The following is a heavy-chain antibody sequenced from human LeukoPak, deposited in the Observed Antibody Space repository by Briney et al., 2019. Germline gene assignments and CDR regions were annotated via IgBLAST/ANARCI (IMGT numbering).Heavy chain of an antibody. CDR3: ARDSTYFYDSGSSGPPYFNS. V-gene: IGHV3-30*10. Sequence: GGSLRLSCAASGFTFSNYAMHWVRQAPGEGPEWVAIISYDGSIRYYTDSVKGRFTISRDNSKNTLYLQMDSLRAEDTAVYYCARDSTYFYDSGSSGPPYFNSWGQGTLVTVSS. CDR2: ISYDGSIR. J-gene: IGHJ4*02. D-gene: IGHD3-10*01. CDR1: GFTFSNYA.